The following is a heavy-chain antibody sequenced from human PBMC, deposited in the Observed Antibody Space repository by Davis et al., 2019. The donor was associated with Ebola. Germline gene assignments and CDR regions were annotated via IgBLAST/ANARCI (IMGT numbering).Heavy chain of an antibody. J-gene: IGHJ2*01. CDR2: ISYDGSNK. CDR3: ARVLAARPWYFDF. D-gene: IGHD6-6*01. Sequence: GESLKISCAASGFTFSSYAMHWVRQAPGKGLEWVAVISYDGSNKYYADSVKGRFTISRDNSKNTLYLQMNSLRAEDTAVYYCARVLAARPWYFDFWGRGTLVTVSS. V-gene: IGHV3-30-3*01. CDR1: GFTFSSYA.